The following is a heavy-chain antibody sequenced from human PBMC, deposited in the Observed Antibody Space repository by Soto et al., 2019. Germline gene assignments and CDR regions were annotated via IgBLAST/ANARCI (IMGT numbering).Heavy chain of an antibody. CDR2: INPSGGST. V-gene: IGHV1-46*03. D-gene: IGHD3-10*01. Sequence: ASVKASSKASGYTLTSYYMHWVRQAPGQGLEWMGIINPSGGSTSYAQKFQGRVTMTRDTSTSTVYMELSSLRSEDTAVYYCARDRYYYGSGSYYTGYWFDPWGQGTLVTVSS. J-gene: IGHJ5*02. CDR1: GYTLTSYY. CDR3: ARDRYYYGSGSYYTGYWFDP.